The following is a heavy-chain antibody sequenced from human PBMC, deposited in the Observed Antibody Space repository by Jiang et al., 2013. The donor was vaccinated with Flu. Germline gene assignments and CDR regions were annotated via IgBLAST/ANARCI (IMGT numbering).Heavy chain of an antibody. V-gene: IGHV3-30-3*01. J-gene: IGHJ4*02. D-gene: IGHD6-19*01. CDR2: ISYDGSNK. Sequence: GGSLRLSCVASGFTFSSYAMYWVRQAPGKGLEWVALISYDGSNKYYADSVKGRFTISRANSKSTLYLQMNSLRPEDTAVYYCARGSGWSTTYYFDYWGQGSLVTVSS. CDR3: ARGSGWSTTYYFDY. CDR1: GFTFSSYA.